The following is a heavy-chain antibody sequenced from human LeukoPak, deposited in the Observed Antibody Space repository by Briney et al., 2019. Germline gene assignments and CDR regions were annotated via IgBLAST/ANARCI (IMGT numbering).Heavy chain of an antibody. D-gene: IGHD2-2*01. CDR1: GGSFSGYY. Sequence: PSETLSLTCAVYGGSFSGYYWSWIRQPPGKGLEWMGEINHSGSTNYNPSLKSRVTISVDTSKNQFSLKLSSVTAADTAVYYCARSYPYCSSTSCPYVFDPWGQGTLVTVSS. CDR3: ARSYPYCSSTSCPYVFDP. CDR2: INHSGST. J-gene: IGHJ5*02. V-gene: IGHV4-34*01.